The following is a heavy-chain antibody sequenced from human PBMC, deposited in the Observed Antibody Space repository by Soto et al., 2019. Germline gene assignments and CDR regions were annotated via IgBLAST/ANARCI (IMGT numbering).Heavy chain of an antibody. D-gene: IGHD3-9*01. V-gene: IGHV1-18*04. CDR1: GYTFTSYG. Sequence: QVHLVQSGTEVKKPGASVKVSCKTSGYTFTSYGITWVRQAPGQGLEWMGWISAYNSTTNYAQKLQGRVTMTTDKATRTAYMELRSLRSDDTAVYYCARELLYYDTMTGYNFYYYRYGMDVWGQGTTVTVSS. CDR3: ARELLYYDTMTGYNFYYYRYGMDV. J-gene: IGHJ6*02. CDR2: ISAYNSTT.